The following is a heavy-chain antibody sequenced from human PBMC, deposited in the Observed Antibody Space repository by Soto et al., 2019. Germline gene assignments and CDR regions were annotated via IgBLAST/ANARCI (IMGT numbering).Heavy chain of an antibody. CDR2: INNSGST. Sequence: SETLSLTCAVSGCSFSSYYWSWIRQPPGKGLEWIGYINNSGSTNYNPSLKNRVTISVDTSKYQFSLKLSSVTAAVTAVYYCASRRYSYGWQIYYYYGMDVWGQGTTVTVSS. CDR3: ASRRYSYGWQIYYYYGMDV. J-gene: IGHJ6*02. V-gene: IGHV4-59*12. CDR1: GCSFSSYY. D-gene: IGHD5-18*01.